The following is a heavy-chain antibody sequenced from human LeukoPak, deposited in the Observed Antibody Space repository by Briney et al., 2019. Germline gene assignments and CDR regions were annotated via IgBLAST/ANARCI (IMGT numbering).Heavy chain of an antibody. CDR3: ARPYYYDSRIDP. CDR2: MYYSGST. CDR1: GGSISSGVYY. J-gene: IGHJ5*02. D-gene: IGHD3-22*01. V-gene: IGHV4-30-4*01. Sequence: PSETLSLTCTVSGGSISSGVYYWSWIRQPPGKGLEWIAYMYYSGSTYYNPSLKSRVTMSADTSKNQFSLKLSSVTAADTAVYYCARPYYYDSRIDPWGQGILVTVSS.